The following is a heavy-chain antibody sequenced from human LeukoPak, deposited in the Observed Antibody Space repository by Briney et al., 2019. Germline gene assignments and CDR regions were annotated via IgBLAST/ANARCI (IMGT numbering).Heavy chain of an antibody. V-gene: IGHV1-8*01. Sequence: VKVSCKASGYTFTSYDINWVRQATGRGLEWMGWMNPNSGNTGYAQKFQGRVTMTRNTSISTAYMELSSLRSEDTAVYYCARGRRTVTTPLGYWGQGTLVTVSS. CDR1: GYTFTSYD. CDR2: MNPNSGNT. J-gene: IGHJ4*02. D-gene: IGHD4-17*01. CDR3: ARGRRTVTTPLGY.